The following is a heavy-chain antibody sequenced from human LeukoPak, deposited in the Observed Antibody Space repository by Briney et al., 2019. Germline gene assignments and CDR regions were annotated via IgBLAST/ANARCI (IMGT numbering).Heavy chain of an antibody. CDR3: ARGSSDWAVTRY. V-gene: IGHV1-2*02. Sequence: EASVKVSCKASGYTFTGYYMHWVRPAPGQGLEWMGWINPNSGGTNYAQKFQGRVTMTRDTSISTAYMELSRLRSDDTAVYYCARGSSDWAVTRYWGQGTLVTVSS. CDR2: INPNSGGT. D-gene: IGHD6-19*01. J-gene: IGHJ4*02. CDR1: GYTFTGYY.